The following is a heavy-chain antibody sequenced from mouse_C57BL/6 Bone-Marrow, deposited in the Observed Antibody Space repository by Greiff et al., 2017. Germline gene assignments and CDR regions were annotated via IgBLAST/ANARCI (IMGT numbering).Heavy chain of an antibody. J-gene: IGHJ2*01. Sequence: QVQLQQSGTELVKPGASVKLSCKASGYTFTSYWMHWVKQRTGQGLEWIGNIYPSNGGTNYNAKFKSKATLTVDKSSSTAYMQLSSLTSEDSAVYYCARETRIENYPHFDYCGQGTTLTVSS. CDR2: IYPSNGGT. D-gene: IGHD1-1*02. V-gene: IGHV1-53*01. CDR3: ARETRIENYPHFDY. CDR1: GYTFTSYW.